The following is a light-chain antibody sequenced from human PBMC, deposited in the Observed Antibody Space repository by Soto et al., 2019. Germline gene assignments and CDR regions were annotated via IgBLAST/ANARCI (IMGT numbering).Light chain of an antibody. J-gene: IGKJ3*01. V-gene: IGKV1-33*01. CDR3: QQYDNPEFT. Sequence: DIQMTQSPSSLSASVGDRVTITCQASQDISNYLNWYQQKPGKAPKLLIYDASNLETGVPSRFSGSGSGTDFTFTISSLQPEDIATYYCQQYDNPEFTFGPGTKLDIK. CDR2: DAS. CDR1: QDISNY.